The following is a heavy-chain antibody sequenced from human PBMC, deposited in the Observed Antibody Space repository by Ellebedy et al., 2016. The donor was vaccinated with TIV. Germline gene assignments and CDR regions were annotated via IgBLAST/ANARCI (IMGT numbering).Heavy chain of an antibody. CDR3: ARVGNYYGGSPSYYFDY. CDR1: GGIFSSYG. CDR2: IIPILAKA. J-gene: IGHJ4*02. V-gene: IGHV1-69*10. D-gene: IGHD4-23*01. Sequence: AASVKVSCKASGGIFSSYGISWVRQAPGRGLEWMGGIIPILAKANYAPRFQGRVTITADESTYTAYMELSSLRSEDTAVYYCARVGNYYGGSPSYYFDYWGQGTLVTVSS.